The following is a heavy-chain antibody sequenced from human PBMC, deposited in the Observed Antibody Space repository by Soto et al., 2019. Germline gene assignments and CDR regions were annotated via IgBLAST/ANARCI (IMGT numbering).Heavy chain of an antibody. V-gene: IGHV3-33*01. CDR2: IWYDASNK. D-gene: IGHD3-22*01. Sequence: QVQLVESGGGVVQPGRSLSLSCAASGFTFSSYGMHWVRQAPGNGLEWVAVIWYDASNKYYADSVKGRFTISRNNSKNRLYLQMNRLRAEDTAVYYCASEQYYYDSSVYYYGMDVWGQGTTGTVSS. CDR1: GFTFSSYG. CDR3: ASEQYYYDSSVYYYGMDV. J-gene: IGHJ6*02.